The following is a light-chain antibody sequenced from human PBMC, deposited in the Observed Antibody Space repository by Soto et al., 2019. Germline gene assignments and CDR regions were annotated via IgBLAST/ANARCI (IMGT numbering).Light chain of an antibody. CDR2: EVN. J-gene: IGLJ1*01. Sequence: QSALTQPPSASGSPGQSVTISCTGTSSDVGGCKFVSWYQQYPGKAPQLIIYEVNKRTSGVPDRFSGSKSGNTASLTVSGLQAEDEADYYGSSCAGSNNPYVFGTGTKVTVL. CDR3: SSCAGSNNPYV. V-gene: IGLV2-8*01. CDR1: SSDVGGCKF.